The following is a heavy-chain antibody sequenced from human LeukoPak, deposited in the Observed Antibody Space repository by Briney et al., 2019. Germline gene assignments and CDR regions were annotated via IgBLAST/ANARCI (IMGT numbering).Heavy chain of an antibody. CDR3: AKDLDWSEALDY. CDR2: IYSGGST. D-gene: IGHD2-21*01. V-gene: IGHV3-66*01. Sequence: PGESLRLSRAASGFTVSSNYMSWVRQAPGKGLEWVSVIYSGGSTYYADSVKGRFTISRDNSKNTLYLQMNSLRAEDTAVYYCAKDLDWSEALDYWGQGTLVTVSS. CDR1: GFTVSSNY. J-gene: IGHJ4*02.